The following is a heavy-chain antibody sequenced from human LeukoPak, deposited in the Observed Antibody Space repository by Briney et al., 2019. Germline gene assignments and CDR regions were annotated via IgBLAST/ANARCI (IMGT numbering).Heavy chain of an antibody. CDR2: ISYDGSNK. CDR3: ARDRGVIVGATTIYSYFDY. D-gene: IGHD1-26*01. CDR1: GFTFSSYA. V-gene: IGHV3-30*04. J-gene: IGHJ4*02. Sequence: GRSLRLSCAASGFTFSSYAMHWVRQAPGKGLEWVAVISYDGSNKYYADSVKGRFTISRDNSKNTLYLQMNSLRAEDTAVYYCARDRGVIVGATTIYSYFDYWGQGTLVTVSS.